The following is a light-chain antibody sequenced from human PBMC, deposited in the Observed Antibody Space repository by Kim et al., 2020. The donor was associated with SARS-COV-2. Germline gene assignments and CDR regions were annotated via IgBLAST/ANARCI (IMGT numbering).Light chain of an antibody. CDR2: GRN. Sequence: SSELTQDPAVSVALGQTVRITCQGDSLRNYYATWYQQKSRQAPVLVIFGRNNRPSGIPDRFSGSASGNTASLTISGARAEDEADFYCQSRDSGGNVVFGGGTQLTVL. J-gene: IGLJ2*01. V-gene: IGLV3-19*01. CDR1: SLRNYY. CDR3: QSRDSGGNVV.